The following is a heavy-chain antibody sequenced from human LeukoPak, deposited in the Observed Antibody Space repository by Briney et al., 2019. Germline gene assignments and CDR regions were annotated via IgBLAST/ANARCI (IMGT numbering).Heavy chain of an antibody. CDR3: ARGPIAVAGTNYYYYMDV. CDR1: GFTFSSYA. V-gene: IGHV3-30*04. CDR2: ISYDGSNK. J-gene: IGHJ6*03. D-gene: IGHD6-19*01. Sequence: GGSLRLSCAASGFTFSSYAMHWVRQAPGKGLEWVAVISYDGSNKYYADSVKGRFTISRDNSKNTLYLQMNSLRAEDTAVYYCARGPIAVAGTNYYYYMDVWGKGTTVTVSS.